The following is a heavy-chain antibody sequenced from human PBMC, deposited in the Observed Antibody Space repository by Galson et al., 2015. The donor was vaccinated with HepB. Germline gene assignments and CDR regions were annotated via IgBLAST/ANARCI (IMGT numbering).Heavy chain of an antibody. CDR2: IYLADSDT. CDR1: GYSFTNYW. D-gene: IGHD3-22*01. CDR3: ASPPLKYDSRAYFHY. Sequence: QSGAEVKKPGESLKISCKGSGYSFTNYWIGWVRQMPGKGLEWMGIIYLADSDTTYSPSFQGQVTISTDKSISTAYLQWSSLKASDTAMYYCASPPLKYDSRAYFHYWGQGTLVTVSS. J-gene: IGHJ4*02. V-gene: IGHV5-51*01.